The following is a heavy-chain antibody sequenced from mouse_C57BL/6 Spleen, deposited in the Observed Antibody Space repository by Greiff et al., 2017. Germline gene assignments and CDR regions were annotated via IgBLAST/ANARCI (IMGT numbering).Heavy chain of an antibody. CDR2: IDPETGGT. CDR3: TRSTMVTTSAMDY. J-gene: IGHJ4*01. CDR1: GYTFTDYE. Sequence: VQLQQSGAELVRPGASVTLSCKASGYTFTDYEMHWVKQTPVHGLEWIGAIDPETGGTAYNQKFKGKAILTADNSSSTAYMELRSLTSEDSAVYYCTRSTMVTTSAMDYWGQGTSVTVSS. V-gene: IGHV1-15*01. D-gene: IGHD2-2*01.